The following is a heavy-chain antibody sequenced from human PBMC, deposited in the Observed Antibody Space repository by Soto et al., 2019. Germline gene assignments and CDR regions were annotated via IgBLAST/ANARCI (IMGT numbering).Heavy chain of an antibody. V-gene: IGHV3-9*01. Sequence: GGSLRLSCAASGFTFDDYAMHWVRQAPGKGLEWVSGISWQSGSIGYADSVKGRFTISRDNAKNSLYLQMNSLRAEDTALYYCAKAYYYDSSGYYPFDYWGQGTLVTVSS. CDR1: GFTFDDYA. D-gene: IGHD3-22*01. CDR2: ISWQSGSI. J-gene: IGHJ4*02. CDR3: AKAYYYDSSGYYPFDY.